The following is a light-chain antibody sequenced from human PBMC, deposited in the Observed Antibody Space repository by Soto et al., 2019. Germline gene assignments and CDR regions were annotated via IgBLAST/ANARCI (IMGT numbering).Light chain of an antibody. J-gene: IGKJ1*01. CDR1: QAISNA. Sequence: AIQMTQSPSSLSASVGDRVTISCRASQAISNALGWYQQKPGKAPNLLIYVASRLESGVLSRFSGSGSGTDFTLTISSLQPEDFATYYCLQDNNYPWTFGQGTKVEI. CDR2: VAS. V-gene: IGKV1-6*01. CDR3: LQDNNYPWT.